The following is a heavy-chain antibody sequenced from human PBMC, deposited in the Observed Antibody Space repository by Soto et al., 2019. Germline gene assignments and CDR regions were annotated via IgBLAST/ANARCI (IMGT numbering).Heavy chain of an antibody. CDR3: AHRGGAAVGLYYFDY. CDR1: GFSLSTTGVG. D-gene: IGHD6-13*01. J-gene: IGHJ4*02. CDR2: LYWPADK. Sequence: SGPTLVNPTQTLTLTCTFSGFSLSTTGVGVSWIRQPPGQALEWLALLYWPADKRYSPSLKSRLTSTKDTSKNHVVLTMTNMDPVDTATYYCAHRGGAAVGLYYFDYWGQGALVTVSS. V-gene: IGHV2-5*01.